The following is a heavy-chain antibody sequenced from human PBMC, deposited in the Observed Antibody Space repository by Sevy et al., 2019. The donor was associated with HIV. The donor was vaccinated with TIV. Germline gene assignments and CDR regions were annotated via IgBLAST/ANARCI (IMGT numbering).Heavy chain of an antibody. CDR2: INPSGGST. J-gene: IGHJ4*02. Sequence: ASVKVSCKASGYTFTSYYMHWVRQAPGQGLEWMGIINPSGGSTSYPQKFQGRVTMTRDTSTSTVYMELSSLRSEDTAVYYCARGVRDGYNFVGSAVYYFDYWGQGTLVTVSS. CDR3: ARGVRDGYNFVGSAVYYFDY. CDR1: GYTFTSYY. V-gene: IGHV1-46*01. D-gene: IGHD5-12*01.